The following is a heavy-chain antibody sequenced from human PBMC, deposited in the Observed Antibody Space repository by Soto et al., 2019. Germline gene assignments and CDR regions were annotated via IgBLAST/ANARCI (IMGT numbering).Heavy chain of an antibody. J-gene: IGHJ4*02. Sequence: GGSLRLSCTTSGFTFGDYAMSWFRQAPGKGLEWIGYIRSKTYGGTTEYAASVKGRFTISRDDSKRVAHLQMNSLESEDTAVYYCARRKFLDYWGQGTLVTVSS. CDR2: IRSKTYGGTT. CDR1: GFTFGDYA. V-gene: IGHV3-49*03. CDR3: ARRKFLDY.